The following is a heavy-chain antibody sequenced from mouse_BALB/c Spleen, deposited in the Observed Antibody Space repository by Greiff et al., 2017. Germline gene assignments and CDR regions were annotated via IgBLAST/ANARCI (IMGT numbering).Heavy chain of an antibody. CDR3: ARSGNYGDWYFDV. CDR1: GFTFSSFG. CDR2: ISSGSSTI. D-gene: IGHD2-1*01. V-gene: IGHV5-17*02. Sequence: EVKLVESGGGLVQPGGSRKLSCAASGFTFSSFGMHWVRQAPEKGLEWVAYISSGSSTIYYADTVKGRFTISRDNPKNTLFLQMTSLRSEDTAMYYCARSGNYGDWYFDVWGAGTTVTVSS. J-gene: IGHJ1*01.